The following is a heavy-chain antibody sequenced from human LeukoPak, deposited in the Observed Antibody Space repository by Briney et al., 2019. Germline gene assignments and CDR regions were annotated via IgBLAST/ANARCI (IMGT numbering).Heavy chain of an antibody. CDR3: ARGGFRDAFDI. CDR1: GGSISSSNW. J-gene: IGHJ3*02. CDR2: IYHSGRT. Sequence: SETLSLTCTVSGGSISSSNWWSWVRQPPGKGLEWIGEIYHSGRTNYNPSLKSRVTISVDKSKNQFSLKLSSVTAADTAVYSCARGGFRDAFDIWGQGTMVTVS. V-gene: IGHV4-4*02. D-gene: IGHD3-10*01.